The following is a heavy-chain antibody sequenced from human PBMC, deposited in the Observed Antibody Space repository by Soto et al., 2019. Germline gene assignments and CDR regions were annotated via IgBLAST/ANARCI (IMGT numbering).Heavy chain of an antibody. Sequence: QVPLVQSGAEVNQTGSSVKISCKTSGHPLSYRYLHWFRQAPGQAFEWMGRMRPLIGDTNNAQKVHDRLTLTRDRPMTTAYMELRSLTSDDTAIYYCAGEGSYETLSGNSHIFDWGQGTLVSVSS. CDR3: AGEGSYETLSGNSHIFD. CDR1: GHPLSYRY. V-gene: IGHV1-45*02. J-gene: IGHJ4*02. CDR2: MRPLIGDT. D-gene: IGHD3-9*01.